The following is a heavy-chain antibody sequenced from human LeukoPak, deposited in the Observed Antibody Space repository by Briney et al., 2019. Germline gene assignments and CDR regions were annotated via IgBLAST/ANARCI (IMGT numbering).Heavy chain of an antibody. V-gene: IGHV4-34*01. CDR3: ARDLSGWGPYYYYYMDV. CDR1: GGSFSGYY. D-gene: IGHD6-19*01. CDR2: INHSGST. J-gene: IGHJ6*03. Sequence: SETLSLTCAVYGGSFSGYYWSWIRQPPGKGLEWIGEINHSGSTNYNPSLKSRVTISVDTSKNQFSLKLSSVTAADTAVYYCARDLSGWGPYYYYYMDVWGKGTTVTVSS.